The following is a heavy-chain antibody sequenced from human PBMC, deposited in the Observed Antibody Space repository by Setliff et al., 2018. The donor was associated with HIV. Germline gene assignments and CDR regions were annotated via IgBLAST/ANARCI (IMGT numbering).Heavy chain of an antibody. J-gene: IGHJ4*02. Sequence: ASETLSLTCSVSGGSIRSHYWSWIRQAPGKGLQWIGNVYYHAKTGATTDHNPSLRSRISISLDVSKNQLSLRLRSVTAADTAIYYCARDVAPPLAGDVWSGNGLWGQGTQVTVSS. D-gene: IGHD3-3*01. CDR1: GGSIRSHY. CDR3: ARDVAPPLAGDVWSGNGL. V-gene: IGHV4-59*11. CDR2: VYYHAKTGATT.